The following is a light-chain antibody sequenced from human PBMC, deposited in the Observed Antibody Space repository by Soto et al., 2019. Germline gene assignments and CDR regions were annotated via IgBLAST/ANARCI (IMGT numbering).Light chain of an antibody. CDR1: QSISSY. J-gene: IGKJ1*01. CDR3: QQSYSTFWT. CDR2: AAS. Sequence: DIQMTQSPSTLSASVGDRVTITCRASQSISSYLNWYQQKPGKAPKLLIYAASSLQSGVPSRFSGSGSGTDLTITISSLQPEDFETYDCQQSYSTFWTFGQGTKVDIK. V-gene: IGKV1-39*01.